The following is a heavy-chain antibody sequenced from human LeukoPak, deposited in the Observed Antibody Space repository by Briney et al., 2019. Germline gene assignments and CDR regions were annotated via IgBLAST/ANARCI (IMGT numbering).Heavy chain of an antibody. V-gene: IGHV3-30-3*01. D-gene: IGHD3-3*01. CDR2: ISYDGSNK. Sequence: GRSLRLSCAASGFTFSSYAMHWVRQAPGKGLEWVAVISYDGSNKYYADSVKGRFTISRDNSKNTLYLQMNSLRAEDTAVYYCARDRRFLEWLLPDYWGQGTLVTVSS. J-gene: IGHJ4*02. CDR1: GFTFSSYA. CDR3: ARDRRFLEWLLPDY.